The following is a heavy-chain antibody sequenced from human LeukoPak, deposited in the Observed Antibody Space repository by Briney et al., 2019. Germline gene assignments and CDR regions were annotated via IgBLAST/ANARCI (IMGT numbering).Heavy chain of an antibody. Sequence: KPSETLSLTCTVSGGSISSRSYYWGWIRQPPGKGLEWTGIIYYSGSTYSNPSLRSRVTISVDTSKNQFSLKLSSVTAADTAVYYCASFYCSGGSCYQYYYYYYMDVWGKGTTVTISS. V-gene: IGHV4-39*01. D-gene: IGHD2-15*01. CDR3: ASFYCSGGSCYQYYYYYYMDV. CDR1: GGSISSRSYY. CDR2: IYYSGST. J-gene: IGHJ6*03.